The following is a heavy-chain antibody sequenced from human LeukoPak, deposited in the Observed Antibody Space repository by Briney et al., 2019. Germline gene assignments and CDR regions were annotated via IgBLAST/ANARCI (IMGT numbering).Heavy chain of an antibody. CDR3: ARDRNYDILTGYYYYFDY. CDR2: IYSGGST. V-gene: IGHV3-66*02. CDR1: GFTVSSNY. Sequence: GGSLRLSCAASGFTVSSNYMSWVRQAPGKGLEWVSVIYSGGSTYYADSVKGRFTISRDNSKNTLYLQMNSLGAEDTAVYYCARDRNYDILTGYYYYFDYWGQGTLVTVSS. J-gene: IGHJ4*02. D-gene: IGHD3-9*01.